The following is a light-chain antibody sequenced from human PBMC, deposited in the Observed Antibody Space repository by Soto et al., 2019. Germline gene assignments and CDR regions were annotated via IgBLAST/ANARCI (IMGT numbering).Light chain of an antibody. J-gene: IGKJ2*01. CDR3: QQSYTMPYT. CDR2: AAF. V-gene: IGKV1-39*01. CDR1: QSISSF. Sequence: IQMTQSPSSLSASVGDRTTITNRASQSISSFLNWYQQKPGNAPNYLIYAAFMWCDGVPSRFSGSGSETHFTLTINSLQPEDFATYYCQQSYTMPYTFGQGTKLEIK.